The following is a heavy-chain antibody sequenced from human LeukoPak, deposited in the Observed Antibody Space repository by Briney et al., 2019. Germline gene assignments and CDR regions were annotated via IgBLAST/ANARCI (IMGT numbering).Heavy chain of an antibody. V-gene: IGHV4-59*06. Sequence: GSLRLSCAASGFTFSSYSMNWVRQAPGKGLEWIGYIYYSGSTYYNPSLKSRVTRSVDTSKNQFSLKLSSVTAADTAVYYCARGGNYYDSSGYYLFDYWGQGTLVTVSS. CDR1: GFTFSSYS. CDR3: ARGGNYYDSSGYYLFDY. CDR2: IYYSGST. D-gene: IGHD3-22*01. J-gene: IGHJ4*02.